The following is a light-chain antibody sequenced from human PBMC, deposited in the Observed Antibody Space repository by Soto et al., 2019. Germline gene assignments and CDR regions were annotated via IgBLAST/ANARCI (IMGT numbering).Light chain of an antibody. J-gene: IGKJ4*01. CDR1: QAIRND. Sequence: ALQVTQSPSSLSASVGDRVTITCRASQAIRNDVAWYQQKAGRVPNLLIYAATHLQSGVPSRFSGSGDGTYFTLTISRLQPEDVATYYCLQDYSYPNTFGGGTKVEIK. V-gene: IGKV1-6*01. CDR2: AAT. CDR3: LQDYSYPNT.